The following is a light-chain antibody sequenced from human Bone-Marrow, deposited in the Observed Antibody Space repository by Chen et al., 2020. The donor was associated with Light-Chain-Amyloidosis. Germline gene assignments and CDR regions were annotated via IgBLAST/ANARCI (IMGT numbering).Light chain of an antibody. CDR1: QNIRTY. CDR3: QQSYSVPYV. CDR2: AAS. V-gene: IGKV1-39*01. J-gene: IGKJ2*01. Sequence: DIQMTQSPSSLSASVGDRVTITCRASQNIRTYLNWYQQKPGKAPKLLIYAASSFQSGVPSRFSGSGSGTDFTVTISSLQPEDSATYYCQQSYSVPYVLGQGTKVEIK.